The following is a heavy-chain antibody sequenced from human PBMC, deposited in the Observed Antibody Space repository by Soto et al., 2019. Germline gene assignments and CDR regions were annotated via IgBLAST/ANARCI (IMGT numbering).Heavy chain of an antibody. CDR1: GGSFSGYY. Sequence: SETLSLTCAVYGGSFSGYYWSWIRQPPGKGLEWIGEINHSGSTNYNPSLKSRVTISRDNSKNTLYLQMNSLRAEDTAVYYCAKDRGSSWYYWGQGTLVTVSS. J-gene: IGHJ4*02. D-gene: IGHD6-13*01. V-gene: IGHV4-34*01. CDR3: AKDRGSSWYY. CDR2: INHSGST.